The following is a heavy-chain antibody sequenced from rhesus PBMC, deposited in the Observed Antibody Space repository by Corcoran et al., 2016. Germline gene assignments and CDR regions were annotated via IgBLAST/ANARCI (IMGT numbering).Heavy chain of an antibody. Sequence: QVQLQESGPGLVKPSETLSLTCAVSGGSISSNYWSWIRQPPGKGPEWIGYIYGSSGSTYYNPSLKSRVPISTATSKIQFSRKLSSVTAADTALYYCARGTIAAGLPLSFDYWGQGVLVTVSS. CDR3: ARGTIAAGLPLSFDY. D-gene: IGHD6-13*01. CDR1: GGSISSNY. V-gene: IGHV4-160*01. CDR2: IYGSSGST. J-gene: IGHJ4*01.